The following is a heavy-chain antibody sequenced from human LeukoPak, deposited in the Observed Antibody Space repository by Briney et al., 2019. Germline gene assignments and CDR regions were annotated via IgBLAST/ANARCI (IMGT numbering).Heavy chain of an antibody. CDR2: ISSSGSTI. CDR3: AELGITMIGGV. D-gene: IGHD3-10*02. V-gene: IGHV3-48*03. CDR1: RFTFSSYE. Sequence: GGSLRLSCAASRFTFSSYEMNWVRQAPGKGLEWVSYISSSGSTIYYADSVKGRFTISRDNAKNSLYLQMNSLRAEDTAVYYCAELGITMIGGVWGKGTTVTISS. J-gene: IGHJ6*04.